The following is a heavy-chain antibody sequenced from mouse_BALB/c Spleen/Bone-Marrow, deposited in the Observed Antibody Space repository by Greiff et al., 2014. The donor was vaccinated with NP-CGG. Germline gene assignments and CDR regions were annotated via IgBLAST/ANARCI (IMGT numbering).Heavy chain of an antibody. D-gene: IGHD1-2*01. J-gene: IGHJ3*01. CDR1: GFDFSRYW. Sequence: VQLKDSGGGLVQPGGTLQLSCAASGFDFSRYWMTWVRQAPGKGLEWIGEINPDSSTINYTPSLKDKFIISRDNAKNTLYLQMSKVRSEDTALYYCAKNYYYGYVAYWGQGTLVTVSA. CDR2: INPDSSTI. CDR3: AKNYYYGYVAY. V-gene: IGHV4-1*02.